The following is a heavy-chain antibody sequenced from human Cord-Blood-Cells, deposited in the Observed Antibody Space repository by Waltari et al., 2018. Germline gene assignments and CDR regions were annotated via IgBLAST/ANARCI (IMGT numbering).Heavy chain of an antibody. CDR3: ARGGDYGDYPDY. V-gene: IGHV3-21*01. CDR2: ISSSSSYI. CDR1: GFTFSSYS. J-gene: IGHJ4*02. D-gene: IGHD4-17*01. Sequence: EVQLVESGGGLVKPGGSLRLSCAASGFTFSSYSMNWVRQAPGKGLEWVSSISSSSSYIYYADSVKGRFTISRDNAKNSLYLQMSSLRAEDTAVYYCARGGDYGDYPDYWGQGTLVTVSS.